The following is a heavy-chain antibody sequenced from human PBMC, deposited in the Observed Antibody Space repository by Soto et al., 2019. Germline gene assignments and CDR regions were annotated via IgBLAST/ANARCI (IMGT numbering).Heavy chain of an antibody. CDR2: IYYSGST. V-gene: IGHV4-59*12. CDR1: GGSISSYY. Sequence: SETLSLTCTVSGGSISSYYWSWIRQPPGKGLEWIGYIYYSGSTNYNPSLKSRVTISVDTSKNQFSLKLSSVTAADTAVYYCARNLVGATILFDYWGQGTLVTVSS. D-gene: IGHD1-26*01. CDR3: ARNLVGATILFDY. J-gene: IGHJ4*02.